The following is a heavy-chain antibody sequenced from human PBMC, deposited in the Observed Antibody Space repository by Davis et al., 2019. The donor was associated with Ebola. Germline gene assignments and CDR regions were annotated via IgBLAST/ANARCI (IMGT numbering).Heavy chain of an antibody. Sequence: ASVKVSCKASGYTFTSYAMHWVRQAPGQRLEWMGWINAGNGNTKYSQKFQGRVTITRDTSASTAYMELSSLRSEDTAVYYCARGTPDDYSNYYYYYMDVWGKGTTVTVSS. CDR1: GYTFTSYA. CDR2: INAGNGNT. D-gene: IGHD4-11*01. V-gene: IGHV1-3*01. J-gene: IGHJ6*03. CDR3: ARGTPDDYSNYYYYYMDV.